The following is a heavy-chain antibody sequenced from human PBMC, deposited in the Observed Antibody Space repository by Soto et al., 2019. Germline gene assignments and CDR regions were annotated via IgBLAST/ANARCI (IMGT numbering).Heavy chain of an antibody. J-gene: IGHJ2*01. CDR3: AREWFGELWYFDL. Sequence: SETLSLTCAVYGGSFSGYYWSWIRQPPGKGLEWIGEINHSGSTNYNPSLKSRVTISVDTSKNQFSLKLSSVTAADTAVYYCAREWFGELWYFDLWGRGTLATVSS. CDR2: INHSGST. CDR1: GGSFSGYY. D-gene: IGHD3-10*01. V-gene: IGHV4-34*01.